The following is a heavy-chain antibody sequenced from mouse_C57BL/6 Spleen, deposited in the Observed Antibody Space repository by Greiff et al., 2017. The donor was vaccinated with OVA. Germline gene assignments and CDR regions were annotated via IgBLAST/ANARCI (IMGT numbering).Heavy chain of an antibody. J-gene: IGHJ2*01. CDR3: ARKEVRLSGHFDY. Sequence: VKLQQPGTELVKPGASVKLSCKASGYTFTSYWMHWVKQRPGQGLEWIGNINPSNGGTNYNEKFKSKATLTVDKSSSTAYMQLSSLTSEDSAVYYGARKEVRLSGHFDYWGQGTTLTVSS. CDR2: INPSNGGT. CDR1: GYTFTSYW. V-gene: IGHV1-53*01. D-gene: IGHD1-2*01.